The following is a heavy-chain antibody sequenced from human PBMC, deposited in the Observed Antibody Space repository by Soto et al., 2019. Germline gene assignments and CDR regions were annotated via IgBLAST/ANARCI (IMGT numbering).Heavy chain of an antibody. Sequence: QVELQQWGAGLLKPSETLSLTCGVYGGSFRNYYWLWVRQPPGKGLEWIGEVNHSGEATYNPSLQSRVSISLDTYNNHFSLKMTSVTAADTVIYFCARAERFARSWFDPCGKGTQVTVS. D-gene: IGHD3-10*01. V-gene: IGHV4-34*02. J-gene: IGHJ5*02. CDR1: GGSFRNYY. CDR2: VNHSGEA. CDR3: ARAERFARSWFDP.